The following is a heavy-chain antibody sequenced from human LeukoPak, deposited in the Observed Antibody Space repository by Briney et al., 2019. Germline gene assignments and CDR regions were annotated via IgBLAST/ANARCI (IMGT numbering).Heavy chain of an antibody. Sequence: SETLSLTCAVYGGSFSGYYWSWIRQPPGKGLEWTGEINHSGSTNYNPSLKSRVTISVDTSKNQFSLKLSSVTAADTAVYYCARGSIAAAEVDYWGQGTLVTVSS. CDR2: INHSGST. J-gene: IGHJ4*02. V-gene: IGHV4-34*01. CDR3: ARGSIAAAEVDY. D-gene: IGHD6-13*01. CDR1: GGSFSGYY.